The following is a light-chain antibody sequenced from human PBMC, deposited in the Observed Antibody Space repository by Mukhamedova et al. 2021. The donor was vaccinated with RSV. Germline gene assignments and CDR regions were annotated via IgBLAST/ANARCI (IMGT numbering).Light chain of an antibody. V-gene: IGKV1-5*03. J-gene: IGKJ1*01. CDR3: QQYITYWT. Sequence: WYQRRVHGKAPKLLIYKASNLQSGVPSRFSGSGSGTEFTLTISSLQSDDFATYFCQQYITYWTFGQGTKVEIK. CDR2: KAS.